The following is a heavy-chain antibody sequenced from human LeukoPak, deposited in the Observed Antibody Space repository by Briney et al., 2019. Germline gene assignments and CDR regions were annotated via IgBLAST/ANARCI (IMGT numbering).Heavy chain of an antibody. CDR1: GGTFSSYA. D-gene: IGHD6-19*01. CDR3: ASYSSGWLPSLYYFDY. V-gene: IGHV1-69*13. CDR2: IIPIFGTA. J-gene: IGHJ4*02. Sequence: SVKVSFKASGGTFSSYAISWVRQAPGQGLEWMGGIIPIFGTANYAQKFQGRVTITADESTSTAYMELSSLRSEDTAVYYCASYSSGWLPSLYYFDYWGQGTLVTVSS.